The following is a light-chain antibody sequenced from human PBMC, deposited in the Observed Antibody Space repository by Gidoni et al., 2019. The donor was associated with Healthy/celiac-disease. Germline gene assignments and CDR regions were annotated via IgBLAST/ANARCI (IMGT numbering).Light chain of an antibody. Sequence: DIQMTQSPSSLSASVGDRVTITCRASQSISSYLNWYQQKPGKAPQLLIYAASRLQSGVPSRFSGSGSGTDFTRTISSLKPEDFATYYCQQSYSTLTCGGGTKVEIK. V-gene: IGKV1-39*01. CDR2: AAS. CDR1: QSISSY. CDR3: QQSYSTLT. J-gene: IGKJ4*01.